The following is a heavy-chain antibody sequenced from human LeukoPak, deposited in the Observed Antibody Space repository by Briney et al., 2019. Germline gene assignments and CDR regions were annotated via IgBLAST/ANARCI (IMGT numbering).Heavy chain of an antibody. V-gene: IGHV1-18*01. CDR3: ARTGRIAAAGTTNWFDR. D-gene: IGHD6-13*01. Sequence: ASVRVSCKASGYTFTIYGISWVRQAPGQGFEWMGWISAYNGHTNYAEKLQGRGTMTTDTSTSTAYMELRSLRSDDTAVYYCARTGRIAAAGTTNWFDRWSQPRLVTVSS. CDR1: GYTFTIYG. J-gene: IGHJ5*02. CDR2: ISAYNGHT.